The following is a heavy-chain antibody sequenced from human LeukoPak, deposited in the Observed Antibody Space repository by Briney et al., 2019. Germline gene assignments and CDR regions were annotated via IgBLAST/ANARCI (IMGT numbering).Heavy chain of an antibody. V-gene: IGHV3-NL1*01. CDR2: IYSGGST. J-gene: IGHJ6*02. D-gene: IGHD3-3*01. CDR1: GFTFSSYG. CDR3: ARDNVRYYDFWSGVYYYYGMDV. Sequence: PGRSLRLSCAASGFTFSSYGMHWVRQAPGKGLEWVSVIYSGGSTYYADSVKGRFTISRDNSKNTLYLQMNSLRAEDTAVYYCARDNVRYYDFWSGVYYYYGMDVWGQGTTVTVSS.